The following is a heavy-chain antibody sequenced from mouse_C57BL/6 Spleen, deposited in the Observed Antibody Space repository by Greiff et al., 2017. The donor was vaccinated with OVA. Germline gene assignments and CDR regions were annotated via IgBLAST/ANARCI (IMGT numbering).Heavy chain of an antibody. CDR1: GYTFTSYW. D-gene: IGHD2-4*01. V-gene: IGHV1-53*01. CDR3: ARDPHYDYDLYAMDY. J-gene: IGHJ4*01. Sequence: VQLQQPGTELVKPGASVTLSCKASGYTFTSYWMHWVKQRPGQGLEWIGNINPSNGGTNYNEKFKSKATLTVDKSSSKAYMQLSSLTSEDSAVYYCARDPHYDYDLYAMDYWGQGTSVTVSS. CDR2: INPSNGGT.